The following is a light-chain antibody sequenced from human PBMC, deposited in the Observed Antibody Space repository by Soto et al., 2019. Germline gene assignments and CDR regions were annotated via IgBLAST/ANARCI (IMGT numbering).Light chain of an antibody. Sequence: EIVMAQYPAPLSVSPGERATLSCRASQTVGSNLAWYQQKPGQAPRLLIYGASTRATGIPARFSGSGSGTEFTLTISSLQSEDFAVYYCQQYNNWPRTFGQGTKVDIK. CDR1: QTVGSN. CDR3: QQYNNWPRT. J-gene: IGKJ1*01. CDR2: GAS. V-gene: IGKV3-15*01.